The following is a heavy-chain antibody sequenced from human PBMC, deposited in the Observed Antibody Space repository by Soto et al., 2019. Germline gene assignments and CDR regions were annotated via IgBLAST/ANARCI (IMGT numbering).Heavy chain of an antibody. V-gene: IGHV1-69*13. CDR1: GGAFSSYA. CDR2: IIPIFGTA. Sequence: VKVSCKASGGAFSSYAISWVRQAPGQGLEWMGGIIPIFGTANYAQKFQGRVTITADESTSTAYMELSSLRSEDTAVYFCARVRGVTMIVVVGPMDVWGQGTTVTVSS. J-gene: IGHJ6*02. D-gene: IGHD3-22*01. CDR3: ARVRGVTMIVVVGPMDV.